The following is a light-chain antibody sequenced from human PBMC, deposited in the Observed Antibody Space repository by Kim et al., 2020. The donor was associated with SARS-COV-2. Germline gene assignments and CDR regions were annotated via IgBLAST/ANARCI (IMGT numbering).Light chain of an antibody. CDR2: DDS. V-gene: IGLV3-21*03. CDR3: QVWDSSSDHYV. CDR1: KIGSKS. Sequence: SYELTQPPSVSLAPGKTARITCGGNKIGSKSVHWYQQKPGQAPVLVVYDDSDRPSGIPERFSGSNSGNTATLTISRVEAGDEADYYCQVWDSSSDHYVFGTGAKVTVL. J-gene: IGLJ1*01.